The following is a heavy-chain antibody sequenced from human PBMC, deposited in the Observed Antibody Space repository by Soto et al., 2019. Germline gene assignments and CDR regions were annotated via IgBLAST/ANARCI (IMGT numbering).Heavy chain of an antibody. CDR3: ARGGTPTYYDYVWGSYRPFDY. Sequence: QVQLVQSGAEVKKPGASVKVSCKASGYTFTSYGISWVRQVPGQGLEWMGWISAYNGNTNYAQKLQGRVTMTTDTSTSTAYMELRSLRSDDTAVYYCARGGTPTYYDYVWGSYRPFDYWGQGTLVTVSS. CDR2: ISAYNGNT. CDR1: GYTFTSYG. J-gene: IGHJ4*02. D-gene: IGHD3-16*02. V-gene: IGHV1-18*01.